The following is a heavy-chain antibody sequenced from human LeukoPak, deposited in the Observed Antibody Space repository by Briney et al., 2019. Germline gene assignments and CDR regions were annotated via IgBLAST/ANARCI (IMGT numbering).Heavy chain of an antibody. Sequence: GGSLRLSCAASGFTMSWVRQAPGKGLEWLSAISGSDGSTYYADSVKGRLTISRDNSKNTLYLQMNSLRAEDTAVYYCASGRTGYHYFDYWGQGTLVTVSS. CDR1: GFT. D-gene: IGHD3-9*01. J-gene: IGHJ4*02. CDR3: ASGRTGYHYFDY. V-gene: IGHV3-23*01. CDR2: ISGSDGST.